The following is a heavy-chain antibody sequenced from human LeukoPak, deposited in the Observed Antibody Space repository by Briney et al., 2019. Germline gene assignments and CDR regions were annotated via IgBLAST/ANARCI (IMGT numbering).Heavy chain of an antibody. CDR1: GYSFTSYW. D-gene: IGHD3-16*01. CDR3: ARLLDRSGGAFEI. J-gene: IGHJ3*02. Sequence: GESLKISCKGSGYSFTSYWIGWVRLTPAKGLEWMGLIDPGDSDTRYSPSFQGQVTISADKSISAAYLQWSSLQASDTAIYYCARLLDRSGGAFEIWGQGTMVTVAS. CDR2: IDPGDSDT. V-gene: IGHV5-51*01.